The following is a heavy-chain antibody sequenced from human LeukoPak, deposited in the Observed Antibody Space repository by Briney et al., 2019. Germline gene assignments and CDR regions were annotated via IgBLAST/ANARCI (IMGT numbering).Heavy chain of an antibody. J-gene: IGHJ4*02. CDR3: TTGLATYCVDPDY. Sequence: GGSVRLSCAASGFIYSNEWMRWVRQARGKGLEWVGRIKSKTDGGTTDYAAAVKGRFTISRDDSQSTLYLEMNSLKTEDTAVYYCTTGLATYCVDPDYWGQGTLVTVSS. CDR1: GFIYSNEW. D-gene: IGHD3-9*01. V-gene: IGHV3-15*01. CDR2: IKSKTDGGTT.